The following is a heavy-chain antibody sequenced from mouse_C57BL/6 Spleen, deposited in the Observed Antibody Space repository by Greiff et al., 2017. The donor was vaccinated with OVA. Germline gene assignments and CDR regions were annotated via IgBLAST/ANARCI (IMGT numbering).Heavy chain of an antibody. CDR1: GFTFSDYG. V-gene: IGHV5-17*01. D-gene: IGHD1-1*01. Sequence: EVMLVESGGGLVKPGGSLKLSCAASGFTFSDYGMHWVRQAPEKGLEWVAYISSGSSTIYYADTVKGRFTISRDNAKNTLFLQMTSLRSEDTAMYYCAGALLYYFDYWGQGTTLTVSS. CDR3: AGALLYYFDY. CDR2: ISSGSSTI. J-gene: IGHJ2*01.